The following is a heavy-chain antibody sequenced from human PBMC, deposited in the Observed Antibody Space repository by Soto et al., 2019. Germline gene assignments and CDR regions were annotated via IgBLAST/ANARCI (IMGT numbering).Heavy chain of an antibody. Sequence: SDTLSLTCAVYGGSFSGYYWSWIRQPPGKGLEWIGEINHSGSTNYNPSLKSRVTISVDTSKNQFSLKLSSVTAADTAVYYCARCGVVTYYYYYGMDVWGQGXTVTVYS. D-gene: IGHD3-3*01. J-gene: IGHJ6*02. CDR2: INHSGST. CDR1: GGSFSGYY. V-gene: IGHV4-34*01. CDR3: ARCGVVTYYYYYGMDV.